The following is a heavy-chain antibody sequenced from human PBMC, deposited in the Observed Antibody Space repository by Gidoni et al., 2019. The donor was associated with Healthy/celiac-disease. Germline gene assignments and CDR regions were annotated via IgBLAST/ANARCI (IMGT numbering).Heavy chain of an antibody. CDR3: ARGIGLSDY. D-gene: IGHD3-16*01. J-gene: IGHJ4*02. CDR2: ISSSSSTI. V-gene: IGHV3-48*01. Sequence: EVQLVESGGGLVQPGGSLRLPCAASRFTFSSYSMNWVRQAPGKGLEWVSYISSSSSTIYYADSVKGRFTISRDNAKNSLYLQMNSLRAEDTAVYYCARGIGLSDYWGQGTLVTVSS. CDR1: RFTFSSYS.